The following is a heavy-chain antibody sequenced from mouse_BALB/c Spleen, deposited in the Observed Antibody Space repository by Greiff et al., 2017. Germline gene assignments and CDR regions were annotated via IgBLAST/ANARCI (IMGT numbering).Heavy chain of an antibody. CDR3: ARVNWDGDWYFDV. CDR2: IYPGDGDT. V-gene: IGHV1-87*01. CDR1: GYTFTSYW. J-gene: IGHJ1*01. D-gene: IGHD4-1*02. Sequence: VKLMESGAELARPGASVKLSCKASGYTFTSYWMQWVKQRPGQGLEWIGAIYPGDGDTRYTQKFKGKATLTADKSSSTAYMQLSSLASEDSAVYYCARVNWDGDWYFDVWGAGTTVTVSS.